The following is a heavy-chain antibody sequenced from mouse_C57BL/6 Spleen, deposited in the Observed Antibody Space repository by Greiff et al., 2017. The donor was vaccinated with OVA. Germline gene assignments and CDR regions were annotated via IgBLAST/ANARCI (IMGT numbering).Heavy chain of an antibody. CDR1: GYTFTSYW. V-gene: IGHV1-52*01. J-gene: IGHJ3*01. Sequence: VQLQQPGAELVRPGSSVKLSCKASGYTFTSYWMHWVKQRPIQGLEWIGNIDPSDSETHYNQKFKDKATLTVDKSSSTAYMQLSSLTSEDSAVYYCANNYGNYAAGFAYWGQGTLVTVSA. CDR3: ANNYGNYAAGFAY. D-gene: IGHD2-1*01. CDR2: IDPSDSET.